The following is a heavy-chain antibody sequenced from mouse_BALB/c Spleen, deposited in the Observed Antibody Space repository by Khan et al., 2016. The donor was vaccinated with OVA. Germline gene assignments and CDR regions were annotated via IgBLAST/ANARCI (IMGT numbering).Heavy chain of an antibody. CDR2: INTYTGEP. V-gene: IGHV9-3-1*01. Sequence: QIQLVQSGPELKKPGETVKISCKASGYSFTNYGMNWVKQSPGKALKWMGWINTYTGEPTYADEFQGRFAFSLETSANTAYLQINILKNEDTATYFGARPPYFSFTLDYWGQGTSVTVSS. D-gene: IGHD2-10*01. CDR1: GYSFTNYG. J-gene: IGHJ4*01. CDR3: ARPPYFSFTLDY.